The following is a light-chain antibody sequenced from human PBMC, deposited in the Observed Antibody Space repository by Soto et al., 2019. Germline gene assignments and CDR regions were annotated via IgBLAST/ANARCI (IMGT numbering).Light chain of an antibody. J-gene: IGKJ5*01. V-gene: IGKV1-9*01. Sequence: DIQLTQSPSFLSASVGDRVTITCRASQGISSYLAWYQQKPGKAPKLLIYAASTLQSGVPSRFSGSGSGTEFSLTISSLQPEDFATYYCQHLNAYPSITCGQGTRLEIK. CDR3: QHLNAYPSIT. CDR2: AAS. CDR1: QGISSY.